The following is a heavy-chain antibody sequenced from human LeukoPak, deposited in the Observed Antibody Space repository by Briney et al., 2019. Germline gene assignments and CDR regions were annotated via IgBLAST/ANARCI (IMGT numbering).Heavy chain of an antibody. CDR1: GYTFTGYY. D-gene: IGHD2-21*02. V-gene: IGHV1-2*02. CDR2: INPNSGGT. J-gene: IGHJ5*02. CDR3: ARDRKAIVVVTAIPRYNWFDP. Sequence: GASVKVSCKASGYTFTGYYMHWVRQAPGQGLEWMGWINPNSGGTNYAQKFQGRVTMTRDTSISTAYMKLSRLRSDDTAVYYCARDRKAIVVVTAIPRYNWFDPWGQGTLVTVSS.